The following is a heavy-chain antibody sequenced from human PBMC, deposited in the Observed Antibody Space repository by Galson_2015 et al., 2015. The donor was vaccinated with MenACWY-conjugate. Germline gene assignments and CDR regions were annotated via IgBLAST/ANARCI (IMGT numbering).Heavy chain of an antibody. D-gene: IGHD4-17*01. J-gene: IGHJ4*02. CDR3: ARDLYGDYAIDY. CDR2: ISGTGDSI. V-gene: IGHV3-48*04. Sequence: SLRLSCAAPGFTFSRYSMTWVRQAPGKGLEWVAYISGTGDSIYYSDSVKGRFTISRDNAENSLYLQMHSLRGEDTAVYYCARDLYGDYAIDYWGQGALVTVSS. CDR1: GFTFSRYS.